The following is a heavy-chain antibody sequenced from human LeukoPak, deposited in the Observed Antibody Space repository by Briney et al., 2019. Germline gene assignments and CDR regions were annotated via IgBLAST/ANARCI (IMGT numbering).Heavy chain of an antibody. CDR1: GASISRYY. V-gene: IGHV4-59*12. CDR3: ARGGPGSSNGYETRGLRSDP. D-gene: IGHD1-26*01. Sequence: SETLSLTCTVSGASISRYYWSWIRQPPGKGLEWIGYIYYSGTTNYNPSLKSRVTISVDTSKNQFSLKLSSVTAADTAEYYCARGGPGSSNGYETRGLRSDPWGQGTLVTVSS. J-gene: IGHJ5*02. CDR2: IYYSGTT.